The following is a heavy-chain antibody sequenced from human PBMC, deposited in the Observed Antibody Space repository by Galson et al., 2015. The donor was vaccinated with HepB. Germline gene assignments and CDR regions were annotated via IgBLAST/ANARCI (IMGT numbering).Heavy chain of an antibody. J-gene: IGHJ4*02. V-gene: IGHV7-4-1*02. CDR2: INTNTGNP. CDR1: GYTFTSYA. Sequence: SVKVSCKASGYTFTSYAMNWVRQAPGQGLEWMGWINTNTGNPTYAQGFTGRFVFSLDTSVSTAYLQISSLKAEDTAVYYCARGGYCSGGSCYPSDYWGQGTLVTVSS. D-gene: IGHD2-15*01. CDR3: ARGGYCSGGSCYPSDY.